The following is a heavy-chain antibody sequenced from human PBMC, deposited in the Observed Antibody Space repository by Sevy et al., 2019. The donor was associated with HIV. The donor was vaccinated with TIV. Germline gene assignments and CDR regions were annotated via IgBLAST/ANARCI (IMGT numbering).Heavy chain of an antibody. CDR1: GFTVSSNY. Sequence: GGSLRLSCAASGFTVSSNYMSWVRQAPGKGLEWVSVIYSGGSTYYADSVKGRFTISRDNSKNTLYLQMNSLRAEDTAVYYCARDPTYDILTGSSMGAFDIWGQGTMVTVSS. CDR2: IYSGGST. V-gene: IGHV3-53*01. D-gene: IGHD3-9*01. J-gene: IGHJ3*02. CDR3: ARDPTYDILTGSSMGAFDI.